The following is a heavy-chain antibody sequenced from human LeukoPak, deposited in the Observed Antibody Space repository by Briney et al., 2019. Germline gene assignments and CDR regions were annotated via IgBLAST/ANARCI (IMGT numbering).Heavy chain of an antibody. CDR3: AKDGKNHFDY. J-gene: IGHJ4*02. V-gene: IGHV3-43*02. Sequence: GGSLRLSCAASGFTFDDYAMHWVRQAPGKGLEWVSLISWDGGSTYYADSVKGRFTISRDNSKNSLSLEMNSLRTEDTALYYCAKDGKNHFDYWGQGTLVTVSS. D-gene: IGHD1-14*01. CDR2: ISWDGGST. CDR1: GFTFDDYA.